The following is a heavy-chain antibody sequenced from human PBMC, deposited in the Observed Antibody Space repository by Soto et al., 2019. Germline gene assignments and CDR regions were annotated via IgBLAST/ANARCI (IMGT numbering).Heavy chain of an antibody. Sequence: HPGGSLRLSCAASGFTFSSYAMSWVRQAPGKGLEWVSAISGSGGSTYYADSVKGRFTISRDNSKNTLYLQMNSLRAEDTAVYYCARLSVLRPAIVVVITKAAFDIWGQGTMVTVSS. CDR1: GFTFSSYA. CDR2: ISGSGGST. J-gene: IGHJ3*02. D-gene: IGHD3-22*01. V-gene: IGHV3-23*01. CDR3: ARLSVLRPAIVVVITKAAFDI.